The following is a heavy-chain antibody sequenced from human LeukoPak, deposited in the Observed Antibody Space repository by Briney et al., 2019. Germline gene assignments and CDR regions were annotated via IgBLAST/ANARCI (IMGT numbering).Heavy chain of an antibody. Sequence: HPGGSLRLSCAASGFTFSSYAMSWVRQAPGKGLEWVSAISGSGGSTYYADSVKGRFTISRDTSKNTLFLQMNSLRAEDTALYFCARRLSLRFDAFAVWGPGTVVTVSS. V-gene: IGHV3-23*01. J-gene: IGHJ3*01. CDR3: ARRLSLRFDAFAV. CDR2: ISGSGGST. D-gene: IGHD3-3*01. CDR1: GFTFSSYA.